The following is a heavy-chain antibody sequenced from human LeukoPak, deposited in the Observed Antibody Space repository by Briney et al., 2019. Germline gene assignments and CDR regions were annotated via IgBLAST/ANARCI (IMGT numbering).Heavy chain of an antibody. J-gene: IGHJ4*02. CDR1: GYTFTGYY. D-gene: IGHD2-2*01. V-gene: IGHV1-2*02. Sequence: GASVKVSCKAYGYTFTGYYMHWVRQAPGEGLEWMGWINPNSGFTNYAQKFQGRVTMTRDTSISTAYMELSRLRSDDTAVYYCARLADCSSSSCRSFDYWGQGTLVTVSS. CDR2: INPNSGFT. CDR3: ARLADCSSSSCRSFDY.